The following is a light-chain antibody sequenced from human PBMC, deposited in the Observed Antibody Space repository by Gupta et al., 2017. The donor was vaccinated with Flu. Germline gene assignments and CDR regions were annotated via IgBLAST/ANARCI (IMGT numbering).Light chain of an antibody. V-gene: IGKV3-11*01. CDR3: QQRRNWLFT. Sequence: PTTLSSSLRERATLSFRSSDTISTYLAWYQQKPGQSPRLLIYDASNRATVIPSRFSGSGSGTDFTLTISSLEPEDFAFYYCQQRRNWLFTFPSEVKVEIK. CDR1: DTISTY. CDR2: DAS. J-gene: IGKJ3*01.